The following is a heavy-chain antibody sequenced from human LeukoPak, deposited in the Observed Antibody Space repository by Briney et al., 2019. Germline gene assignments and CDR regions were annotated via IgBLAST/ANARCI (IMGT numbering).Heavy chain of an antibody. CDR1: ALTFSNAW. V-gene: IGHV3-15*01. CDR2: IKSTTVGGTT. CDR3: TTGPGNSGY. D-gene: IGHD4-23*01. Sequence: PGGSLRLSCAVSALTFSNAWMSWIRQAPGKGLEWVGRIKSTTVGGTTEYAAPVKGRFTISRDDSTNTVYLQMNSLKTEDTAVYYCTTGPGNSGYWGQGTLVTVSS. J-gene: IGHJ4*02.